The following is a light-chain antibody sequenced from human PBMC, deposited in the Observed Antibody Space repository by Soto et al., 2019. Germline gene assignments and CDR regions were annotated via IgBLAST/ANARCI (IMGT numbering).Light chain of an antibody. CDR2: AAS. Sequence: DMQMTQSPSSLSASVGDRVTITYRASQGISNYLAWYQQIPGKVPKLLISAASTLQSGVPSRFSGSGSGTDFTLTISSLQPEDVATYYCQKYTNVPTFGGGTKVEIK. CDR3: QKYTNVPT. CDR1: QGISNY. J-gene: IGKJ4*01. V-gene: IGKV1-27*01.